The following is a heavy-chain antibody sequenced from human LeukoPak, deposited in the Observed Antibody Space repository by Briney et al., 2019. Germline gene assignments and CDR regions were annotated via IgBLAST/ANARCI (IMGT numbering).Heavy chain of an antibody. CDR2: IYPGDSDN. CDR3: AIHYGSGSYYNGFDP. CDR1: GYSFTSYW. D-gene: IGHD3-10*01. V-gene: IGHV5-51*01. Sequence: GESLKISCKGSGYSFTSYWIGWVRQMPGKGLEWMGIIYPGDSDNRYSPSFQGQVTISADKSISTAYLQWSSLKASDTAMYYCAIHYGSGSYYNGFDPWGQGTLVTVSS. J-gene: IGHJ5*02.